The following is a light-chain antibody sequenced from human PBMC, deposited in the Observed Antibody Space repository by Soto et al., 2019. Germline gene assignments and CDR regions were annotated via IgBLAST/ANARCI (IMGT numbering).Light chain of an antibody. V-gene: IGKV3-11*01. Sequence: EVVLTQSPATLSLSPGDRATLSCRASQSVNNFLAWYQQKPGQTPRLLIYGASKRATGIPGRFSGSGSGTDFTLTISSLEPEDFAVYYCQQRSNWPPALSFGGGTKVDNK. CDR1: QSVNNF. J-gene: IGKJ4*01. CDR3: QQRSNWPPALS. CDR2: GAS.